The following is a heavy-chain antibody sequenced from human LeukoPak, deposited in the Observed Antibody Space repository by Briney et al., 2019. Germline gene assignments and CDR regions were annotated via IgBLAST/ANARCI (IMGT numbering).Heavy chain of an antibody. J-gene: IGHJ4*02. CDR2: TYYRSGWYN. Sequence: SQTLSLTCAVSGDTVSSNSATWNWIRQSRSRGLEWLVRTYYRSGWYNDYAGSVKSRITINPDTSKNQFSLQLNSVTPEDTAVYYCANDKYFAYWGQGTLVTVSS. V-gene: IGHV6-1*01. CDR1: GDTVSSNSAT. D-gene: IGHD3-9*01. CDR3: ANDKYFAY.